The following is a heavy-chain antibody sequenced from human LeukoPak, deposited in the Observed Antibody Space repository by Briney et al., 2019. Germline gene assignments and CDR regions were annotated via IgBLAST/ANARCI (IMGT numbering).Heavy chain of an antibody. V-gene: IGHV3-9*01. CDR2: ISWNSGSI. Sequence: QTGGSLRLSCAASGFTFDDYAMHWVRQAPGKGLEWVSGISWNSGSIGYADSVKGRFTISRDNAKNSLYLQMNSLRAEDTALYYCAKVGSSDHDAFDIWGQGTMVTVSS. CDR1: GFTFDDYA. J-gene: IGHJ3*02. CDR3: AKVGSSDHDAFDI. D-gene: IGHD6-13*01.